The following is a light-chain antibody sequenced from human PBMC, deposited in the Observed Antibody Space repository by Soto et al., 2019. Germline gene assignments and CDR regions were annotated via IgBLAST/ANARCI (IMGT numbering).Light chain of an antibody. CDR3: QSYGSSGVV. V-gene: IGLV1-40*01. CDR1: MSNIGAGYD. CDR2: ANN. J-gene: IGLJ2*01. Sequence: QAVVTQPPSVSGAPGQRVTISCTGSMSNIGAGYDVHWYQQLPGTAPKLLISANNNPPSGVPDRFSGSKSGTSASLAITGLQADDEADYYCQSYGSSGVVFGGGTKVTVL.